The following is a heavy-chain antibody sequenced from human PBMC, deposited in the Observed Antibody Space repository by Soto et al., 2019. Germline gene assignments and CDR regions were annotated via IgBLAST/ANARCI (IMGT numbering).Heavy chain of an antibody. V-gene: IGHV1-69*13. CDR3: ARVRRRDLGPDAFDI. CDR2: IIPIFGTA. Sequence: ASVKVSCKASGGTFSSYAISCVRQAPGQGLEWMGGIIPIFGTANYAQKFQGRVTITADESTSTAYMELSSLRSEDTAVYYCARVRRRDLGPDAFDIWGQGTMVTVSS. D-gene: IGHD3-10*01. CDR1: GGTFSSYA. J-gene: IGHJ3*02.